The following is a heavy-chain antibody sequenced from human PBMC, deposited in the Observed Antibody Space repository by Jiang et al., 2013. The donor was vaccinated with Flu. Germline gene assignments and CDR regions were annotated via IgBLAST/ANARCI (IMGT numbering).Heavy chain of an antibody. D-gene: IGHD3/OR15-3a*01. Sequence: SYYWTWIRQPPGKGLEWIGYIHYSGSTNYNPSLKSRVTISVDTSKNQFSLKLSSVTAADTAVYYCVRGVQGLNLYYFNYWGQGTLVTVSS. CDR3: VRGVQGLNLYYFNY. CDR1: SYY. J-gene: IGHJ4*02. CDR2: IHYSGST. V-gene: IGHV4-59*01.